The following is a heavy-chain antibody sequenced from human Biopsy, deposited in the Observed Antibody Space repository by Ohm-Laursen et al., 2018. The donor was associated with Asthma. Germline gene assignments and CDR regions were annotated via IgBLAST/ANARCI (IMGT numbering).Heavy chain of an antibody. V-gene: IGHV4-31*03. CDR3: VRIPGGGGSYWVDY. CDR2: IHYSGST. J-gene: IGHJ4*02. Sequence: TLSLTCTVSGDSITTDGHCWSWIRQHPGKGLEWIGYIHYSGSTSFNPSLKGRVSFSLDTSKNQFSLRLSSVTAADTAMYYCVRIPGGGGSYWVDYWGQGTLVTVSS. D-gene: IGHD3-22*01. CDR1: GDSITTDGHC.